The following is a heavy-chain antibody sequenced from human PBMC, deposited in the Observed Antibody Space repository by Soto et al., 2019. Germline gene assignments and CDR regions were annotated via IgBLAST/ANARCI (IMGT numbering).Heavy chain of an antibody. D-gene: IGHD3-3*01. Sequence: SHALSLTCTVSGGSVSSGSYYWSWIRQPPGKGLEWIGYIYYSVSTNYNPSLKSRVTISVDTSKNQFSLKLSSVTAAYTAVYYCARLSREFWSGPDYWGQGTLVTASS. CDR3: ARLSREFWSGPDY. J-gene: IGHJ4*02. CDR2: IYYSVST. CDR1: GGSVSSGSYY. V-gene: IGHV4-61*01.